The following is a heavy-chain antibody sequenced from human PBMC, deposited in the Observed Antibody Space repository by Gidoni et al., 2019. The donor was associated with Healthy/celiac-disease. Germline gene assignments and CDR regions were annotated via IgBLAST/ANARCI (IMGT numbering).Heavy chain of an antibody. CDR3: AKDRGWGIGKFPFLGLEADY. Sequence: QVQLVESGGGVVQPGGSLRLSCAASGFTFSSYGMHWVRQAPGKGLEWVAFIRYDGSNKYYADSVKGRLTISRDNSKNTLYLQMNSLRAEDTAVYYCAKDRGWGIGKFPFLGLEADYWGQGTLVTVSS. CDR2: IRYDGSNK. D-gene: IGHD3-16*01. CDR1: GFTFSSYG. V-gene: IGHV3-30*02. J-gene: IGHJ4*02.